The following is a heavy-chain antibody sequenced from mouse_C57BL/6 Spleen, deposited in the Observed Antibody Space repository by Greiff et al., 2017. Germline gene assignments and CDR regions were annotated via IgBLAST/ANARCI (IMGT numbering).Heavy chain of an antibody. J-gene: IGHJ3*01. CDR1: GFTFSSYA. Sequence: EVKLMESGGGLVKPGGSLKLSCAASGFTFSSYAMSWVRQTPEKRLEWVATISDGGSYTYYPDNVKGRFTISRDNAKNNLYLQMSHLKSEDTAMYYCAREGYDGYFAYWGQGTLVTVSA. D-gene: IGHD2-3*01. V-gene: IGHV5-4*01. CDR3: AREGYDGYFAY. CDR2: ISDGGSYT.